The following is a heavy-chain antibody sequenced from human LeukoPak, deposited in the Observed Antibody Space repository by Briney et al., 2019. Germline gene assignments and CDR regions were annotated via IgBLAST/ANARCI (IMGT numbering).Heavy chain of an antibody. V-gene: IGHV3-74*01. CDR2: INSDGSST. D-gene: IGHD5-12*01. CDR1: GFTFSTYW. Sequence: PGGSLRLSCAASGFTFSTYWMHWVRQAPGKGLVWVSRINSDGSSTRYADSVKGRFTISRDNAKNTLYLQMNSLRVEDTAVYYCVGGYGGDYWGQGTLVTVSS. J-gene: IGHJ4*02. CDR3: VGGYGGDY.